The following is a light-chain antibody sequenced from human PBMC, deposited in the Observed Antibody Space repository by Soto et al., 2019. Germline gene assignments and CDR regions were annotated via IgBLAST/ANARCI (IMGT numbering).Light chain of an antibody. CDR3: QQYDTSPLT. J-gene: IGKJ4*01. CDR2: FAS. CDR1: QSISSW. V-gene: IGKV1-5*03. Sequence: IQMTQSPSTLSAAVGDRVTIPFRASQSISSWLAWYQQKPGKAPNLLIYFASTLQSGVPSRFSGSGSGTEFTLTISSLQPDDFATYYCQQYDTSPLTFGGGTKVDIK.